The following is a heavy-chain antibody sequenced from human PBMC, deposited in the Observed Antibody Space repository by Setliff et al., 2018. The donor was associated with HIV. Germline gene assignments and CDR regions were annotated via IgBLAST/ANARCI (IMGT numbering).Heavy chain of an antibody. Sequence: ASVKVSCKASGYTFTSYGISWARQAPGQGLEWMGWISAYNGNTNYAQKLQGRVTMTTDTSTSTAYKELRSLRSDDTAVYYCARDPYSSSWNRIDAFDIWGQGTMVTVSS. CDR1: GYTFTSYG. J-gene: IGHJ3*02. CDR2: ISAYNGNT. V-gene: IGHV1-18*01. D-gene: IGHD6-13*01. CDR3: ARDPYSSSWNRIDAFDI.